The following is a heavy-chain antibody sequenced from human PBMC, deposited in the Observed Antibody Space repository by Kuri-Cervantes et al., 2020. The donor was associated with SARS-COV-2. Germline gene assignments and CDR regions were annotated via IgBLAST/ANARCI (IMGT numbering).Heavy chain of an antibody. CDR3: ARSCLEWLNYYYYYYMDV. D-gene: IGHD3-3*01. CDR1: GYTFTNND. V-gene: IGHV1-8*02. Sequence: ASVKVSCKASGYTFTNNDINWVRQASGQGLEWMGWMNPDTGNAGYAQKLQGRVTMTTDTSTSTAYMELRSLRSDDTAVYYCARSCLEWLNYYYYYYMDVWGKGTTVTVSS. CDR2: MNPDTGNA. J-gene: IGHJ6*03.